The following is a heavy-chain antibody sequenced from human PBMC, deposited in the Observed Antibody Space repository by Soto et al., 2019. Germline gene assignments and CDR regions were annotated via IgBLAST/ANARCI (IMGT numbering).Heavy chain of an antibody. CDR2: ISGGGGGT. D-gene: IGHD2-21*01. CDR1: RFTFSSFA. Sequence: EVQLLESGGGLVQPGGSLRLSCAASRFTFSSFAMSWVRQAPGKGLEWVSGISGGGGGTYDADSVKGRFSNSRDNSKNTVYLQMNSLIADGTAVYFCAKVWTYYYSIDVWGKGTTVTVSS. V-gene: IGHV3-23*01. CDR3: AKVWTYYYSIDV. J-gene: IGHJ6*03.